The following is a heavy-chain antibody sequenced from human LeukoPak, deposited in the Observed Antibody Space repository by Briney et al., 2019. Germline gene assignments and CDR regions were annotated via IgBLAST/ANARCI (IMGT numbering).Heavy chain of an antibody. Sequence: PGGSLRLSCAASGFTFSSYSMNWVRQAPGKGLEWVSYISSSSSTIYYADSVKGRFTISRDNAKNSLYLQMNSLRAEDTAVYYCAREGFAAASDIWGQGTMVTVSS. J-gene: IGHJ3*02. CDR3: AREGFAAASDI. D-gene: IGHD2-15*01. CDR2: ISSSSSTI. CDR1: GFTFSSYS. V-gene: IGHV3-48*01.